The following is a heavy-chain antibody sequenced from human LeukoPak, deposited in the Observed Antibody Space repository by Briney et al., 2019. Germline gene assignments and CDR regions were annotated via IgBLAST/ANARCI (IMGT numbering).Heavy chain of an antibody. CDR2: IYYSGST. CDR1: GGPISSSSYY. Sequence: SETLSLTCTVSGGPISSSSYYWGWIRQPPGKGLEWIGSIYYSGSTYYNPSLKSRVTISVDTSKNQFSLKLSSVTAADTAVYYCARPGRRCSTSCQPFVYWGQGTLVTVSS. J-gene: IGHJ4*02. V-gene: IGHV4-39*01. D-gene: IGHD2-2*01. CDR3: ARPGRRCSTSCQPFVY.